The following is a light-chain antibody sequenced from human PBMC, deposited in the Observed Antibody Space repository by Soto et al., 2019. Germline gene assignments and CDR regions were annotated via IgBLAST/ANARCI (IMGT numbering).Light chain of an antibody. J-gene: IGKJ1*01. CDR1: QSVSSN. Sequence: EIVMTQSPATLSVSPGERATLSCRASQSVSSNLPWYQQKPGHAPRRLIYGASTSATGIPARFSGSGSGTEFTLTISSLQSEDFAIYYCQQYNDWPPLTFGQGTKVEIK. V-gene: IGKV3-15*01. CDR2: GAS. CDR3: QQYNDWPPLT.